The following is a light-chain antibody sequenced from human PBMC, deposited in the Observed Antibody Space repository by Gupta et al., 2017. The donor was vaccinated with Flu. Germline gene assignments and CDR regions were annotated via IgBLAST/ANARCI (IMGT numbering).Light chain of an antibody. J-gene: IGLJ2*01. CDR3: QAWDSSGVV. Sequence: SYELTQPPSVSVSPGQTASITCSGDKLGDKYACWYQQKPGQSPVLVIYQDSKRPSGIPERFSGSNSGNTATLTISGTQARDEADYYCQAWDSSGVVFGGGTKLTVL. CDR1: KLGDKY. CDR2: QDS. V-gene: IGLV3-1*01.